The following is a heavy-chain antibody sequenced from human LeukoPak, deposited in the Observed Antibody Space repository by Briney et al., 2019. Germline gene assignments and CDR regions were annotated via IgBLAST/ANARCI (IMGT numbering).Heavy chain of an antibody. J-gene: IGHJ4*02. D-gene: IGHD5-18*01. CDR1: GDTVTGFS. CDR2: FDPEDGAR. V-gene: IGHV1-24*01. CDR3: ATGYTYDSSLY. Sequence: GASVKVSCKGSGDTVTGFSIHWVRQAPGHGLGWMGGFDPEDGARIFAQKFQGRGTMTEYTATDTAYMDLSRLRYDDTAVSYCATGYTYDSSLYWGQGTLVTVSS.